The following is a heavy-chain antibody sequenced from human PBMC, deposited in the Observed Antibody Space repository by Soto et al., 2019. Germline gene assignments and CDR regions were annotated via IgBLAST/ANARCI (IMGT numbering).Heavy chain of an antibody. CDR1: GGSISSYY. CDR2: IYYSGST. J-gene: IGHJ4*02. CDR3: ARDSGDSSGYYSPFDY. D-gene: IGHD3-22*01. Sequence: QVQLQESGPGLVKPSETLSLTCTVSGGSISSYYWSWIRQPPGKGLEWIGYIYYSGSTNYNPSLKSRVTLSVDTSKNQFSLKLSSVTAADTAVYYCARDSGDSSGYYSPFDYWGQGTLVTVSS. V-gene: IGHV4-59*01.